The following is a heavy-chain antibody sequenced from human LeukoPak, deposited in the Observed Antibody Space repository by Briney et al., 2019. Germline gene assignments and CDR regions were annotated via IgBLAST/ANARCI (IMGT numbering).Heavy chain of an antibody. CDR3: AINGGGDSGYGNFDY. D-gene: IGHD5-12*01. V-gene: IGHV3-9*01. Sequence: GRSLRLSCAASGFTFDDYAMHWVRQVPGKGLEWVSGINWNSDSIGYADSVKGRFTTSRDNAKNSLYLQMNSLRAEDTAFYYCAINGGGDSGYGNFDYWGQGTLVTVSS. CDR1: GFTFDDYA. J-gene: IGHJ4*02. CDR2: INWNSDSI.